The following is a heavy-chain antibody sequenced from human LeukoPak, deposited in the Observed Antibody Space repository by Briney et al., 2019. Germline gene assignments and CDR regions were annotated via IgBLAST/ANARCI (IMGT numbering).Heavy chain of an antibody. D-gene: IGHD2-2*01. CDR2: IYYGGST. CDR3: GRAPIIVVPEVYYYYMDV. J-gene: IGHJ6*03. Sequence: PGGSLRLSCAASGVTVSRNYMSWVRQPPGKGLEWVSVIYYGGSTYYAASVKGRFTISRDNSKNQMYLKMNCVNTGDTAVYYFGRAPIIVVPEVYYYYMDVWGKGTTVTVSS. V-gene: IGHV3-66*02. CDR1: GVTVSRNY.